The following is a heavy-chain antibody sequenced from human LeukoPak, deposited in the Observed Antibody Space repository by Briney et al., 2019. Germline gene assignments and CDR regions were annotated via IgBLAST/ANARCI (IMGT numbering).Heavy chain of an antibody. V-gene: IGHV3-30*02. D-gene: IGHD6-19*01. CDR3: AKEIAVAGK. J-gene: IGHJ4*02. CDR1: GFAFSTYG. Sequence: GGSLRLSCAASGFAFSTYGMYWVRQAPGKGLEWVAYIRYDGGTKYYADSVKGRFTISRDNSKNTLYLQMNSPRAEDTAVYYCAKEIAVAGKGGQGTLVTVSS. CDR2: IRYDGGTK.